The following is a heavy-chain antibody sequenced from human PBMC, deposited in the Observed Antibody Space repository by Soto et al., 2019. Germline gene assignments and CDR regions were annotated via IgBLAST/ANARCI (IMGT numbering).Heavy chain of an antibody. CDR2: INPNSGGT. CDR1: GYTLTGYY. Sequence: ASVKVSCKASGYTLTGYYMHWVRQAPGQGLEWMGWINPNSGGTNYAQKFQGRVTMTRDTSISTAYMELSRLRSDDTAVYYCAREGSSTSRGYYYYYGMDVWGQGTTVTVSS. CDR3: AREGSSTSRGYYYYYGMDV. V-gene: IGHV1-2*02. D-gene: IGHD6-6*01. J-gene: IGHJ6*02.